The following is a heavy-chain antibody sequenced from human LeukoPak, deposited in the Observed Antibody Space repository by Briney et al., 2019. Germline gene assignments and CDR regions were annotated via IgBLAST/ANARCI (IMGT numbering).Heavy chain of an antibody. Sequence: SETLSLTCTVSGGSISRDYWSWIRKPPGKGLQWIGYIYYTGSINYNPSLKSRVTISVDTSKNQFSLRLSSVTAADTAVYYCARALGSVGYVYFDYWGQGTLVTVSS. CDR2: IYYTGSI. D-gene: IGHD5-12*01. J-gene: IGHJ4*02. CDR3: ARALGSVGYVYFDY. V-gene: IGHV4-59*01. CDR1: GGSISRDY.